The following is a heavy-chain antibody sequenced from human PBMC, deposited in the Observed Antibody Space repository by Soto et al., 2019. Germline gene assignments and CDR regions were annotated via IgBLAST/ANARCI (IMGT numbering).Heavy chain of an antibody. V-gene: IGHV1-69*06. CDR3: ASGCRSVFSPSNLDDPFDI. Sequence: ASVKVSCKASGGTFSSYAISWVRQAPGQGLEWMGGIIPSFGTANYAQKFQGRVTITADKSTSTAYMELSSLRSEDTAVYYCASGCRSVFSPSNLDDPFDIWGQGTMGTVSS. CDR2: IIPSFGTA. D-gene: IGHD2-8*01. CDR1: GGTFSSYA. J-gene: IGHJ3*02.